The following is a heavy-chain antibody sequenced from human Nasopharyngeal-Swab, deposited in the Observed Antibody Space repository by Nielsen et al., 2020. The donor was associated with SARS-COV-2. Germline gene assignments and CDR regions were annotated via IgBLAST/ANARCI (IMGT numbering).Heavy chain of an antibody. CDR2: IIPIFGTA. CDR3: ARRPQRSWYYFDY. V-gene: IGHV1-69*13. J-gene: IGHJ4*02. CDR1: GGTFSGYA. Sequence: SVKVSCKASGGTFSGYAISWVRQAPGQGLEWMGGIIPIFGTANYAQKFQGRVTITADESTSTAYMELSSLRSEDTAVYYCARRPQRSWYYFDYWGQGTLVTVSS. D-gene: IGHD6-13*01.